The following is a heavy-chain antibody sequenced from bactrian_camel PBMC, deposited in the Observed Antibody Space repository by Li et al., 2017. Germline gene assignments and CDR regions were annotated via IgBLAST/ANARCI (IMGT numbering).Heavy chain of an antibody. D-gene: IGHD2*01. CDR3: AAAYTYCSGGYDAFEYNY. CDR2: INSEDRP. CDR1: KSIYSTYC. Sequence: HVQLVESGGGSVQAGGSLRLSCVVSKSIYSTYCMAWFRQGPGKERWGVAGINSEDRPKYNESVQGRFTASRDKRTNTLYLQMNNLQPEDTGMYYCAAAYTYCSGGYDAFEYNYWGQGTQVTVS. J-gene: IGHJ4*01. V-gene: IGHV3S53*01.